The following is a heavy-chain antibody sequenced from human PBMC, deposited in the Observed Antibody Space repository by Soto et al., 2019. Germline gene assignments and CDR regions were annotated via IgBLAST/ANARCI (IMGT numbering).Heavy chain of an antibody. V-gene: IGHV3-23*01. D-gene: IGHD5-18*01. J-gene: IGHJ4*02. CDR1: GFTFSSFA. CDR3: AGPGYSSQDY. Sequence: EVQLLESGGGLVQPGGSLRLSCAASGFTFSSFALSWVRQAPGKGLEWVSAISGSGDGTDYAASVKGRFIISRDNSKNTLYLQMNSLRAEDTAVYYCAGPGYSSQDYWGQGALVTVSS. CDR2: ISGSGDGT.